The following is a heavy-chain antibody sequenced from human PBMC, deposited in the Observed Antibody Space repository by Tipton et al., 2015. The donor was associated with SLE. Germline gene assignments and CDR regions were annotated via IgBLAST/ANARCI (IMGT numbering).Heavy chain of an antibody. CDR1: GASISSTGYH. Sequence: TLSLTCTVSGASISSTGYHWGWVRQPPGKGLEWIGSISYSGTTHYSPSPKSRVSISADTSKNQFSLRLSSVTAADTAVYYCARHDEYYGVLTGLDYWGQGAPVTVSS. J-gene: IGHJ1*01. V-gene: IGHV4-39*01. CDR2: ISYSGTT. CDR3: ARHDEYYGVLTGLDY. D-gene: IGHD3-9*01.